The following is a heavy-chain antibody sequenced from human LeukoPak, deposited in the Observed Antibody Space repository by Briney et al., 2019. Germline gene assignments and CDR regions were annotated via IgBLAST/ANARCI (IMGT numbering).Heavy chain of an antibody. D-gene: IGHD2-8*01. CDR2: VRYDGNNK. CDR3: ARYAWFDP. CDR1: RITFSTYG. Sequence: GGSLRLSCAASRITFSTYGMHWVRQAPGKGLEWVAFVRYDGNNKYYADSVKGRFTISRDNSKNTLYLQMNSLRAEDTAIYYCARYAWFDPWGQGTVVTVSS. J-gene: IGHJ5*02. V-gene: IGHV3-30*02.